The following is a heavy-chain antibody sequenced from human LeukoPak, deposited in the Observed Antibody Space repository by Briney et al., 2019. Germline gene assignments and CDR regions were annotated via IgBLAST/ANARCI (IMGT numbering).Heavy chain of an antibody. Sequence: GGSLRLSCAASGFAFSSYSMNWGGQAPGKGLEWVSSISSSSSYIYYADSVKGRFTISRDNAKNSLYLQMNSLKAEDTGVYYCARLGSSWNNFDYWGQGTLVTVSS. CDR1: GFAFSSYS. V-gene: IGHV3-21*01. J-gene: IGHJ4*02. CDR2: ISSSSSYI. D-gene: IGHD6-13*01. CDR3: ARLGSSWNNFDY.